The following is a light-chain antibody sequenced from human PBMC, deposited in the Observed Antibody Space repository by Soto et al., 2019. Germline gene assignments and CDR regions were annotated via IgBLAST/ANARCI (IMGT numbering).Light chain of an antibody. V-gene: IGKV1-5*03. CDR1: QTISSW. J-gene: IGKJ1*01. CDR3: QHYHSYSEA. Sequence: DIQMTQSPSTLSGSVGDRVTITCRASQTISSWLAWYQQKPGKAPKLLIYKASTLKSGVPSRFSASGSGTEFTLTISSLQPDAFATYYCQHYHSYSEAFGQGTKVDIK. CDR2: KAS.